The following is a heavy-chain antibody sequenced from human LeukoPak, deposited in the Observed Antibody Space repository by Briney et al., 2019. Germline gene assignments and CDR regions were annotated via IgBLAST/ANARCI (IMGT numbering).Heavy chain of an antibody. CDR2: IYYSGST. J-gene: IGHJ4*02. D-gene: IGHD3-22*01. CDR3: ARLGRGADYYDSIGYSSPPWFFVY. CDR1: GGSISSGGYY. V-gene: IGHV4-31*01. Sequence: SETLSLTCTVSGGSISSGGYYWSWIRQHPGKGLEWIGYIYYSGSTYYHPSLNSPVTISVDTSKIQFSLKLCSVTPSDTAVYYCARLGRGADYYDSIGYSSPPWFFVYWGQATLVTVSS.